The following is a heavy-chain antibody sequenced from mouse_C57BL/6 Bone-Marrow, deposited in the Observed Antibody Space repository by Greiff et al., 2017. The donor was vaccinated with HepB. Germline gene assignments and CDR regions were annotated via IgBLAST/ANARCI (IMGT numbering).Heavy chain of an antibody. CDR1: GFSLTSYG. CDR3: ARHLYEYDGDDYEMDY. V-gene: IGHV2-2*01. Sequence: QVQLQQSGPGLVQPSQSLSITCTVSGFSLTSYGVHWVRQSPGTGLEWLGVIWSGESTDYNAAFISRLSISKDNSKSQVFFKMNSLQADDTAIYDCARHLYEYDGDDYEMDYWGQGTSVTVSS. J-gene: IGHJ4*01. D-gene: IGHD2-4*01. CDR2: IWSGEST.